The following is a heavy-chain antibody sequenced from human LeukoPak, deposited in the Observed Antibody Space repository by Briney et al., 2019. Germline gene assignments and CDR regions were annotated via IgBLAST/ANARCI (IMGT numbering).Heavy chain of an antibody. CDR2: IYYSGST. D-gene: IGHD1-7*01. V-gene: IGHV4-59*01. Sequence: PSETLSLTCTVSGGSISSYYWSWIRQPPGKGLEWIGYIYYSGSTNYNPSLKSRVTISVDTSKNQFSLNLSSVTDADTAVYYCARIPHNWDFVSYYYFGMDVWGQGTTVTVSS. J-gene: IGHJ6*02. CDR3: ARIPHNWDFVSYYYFGMDV. CDR1: GGSISSYY.